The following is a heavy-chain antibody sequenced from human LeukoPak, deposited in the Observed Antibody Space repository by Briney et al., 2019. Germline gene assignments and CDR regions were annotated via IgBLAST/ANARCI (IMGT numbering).Heavy chain of an antibody. CDR3: AKSGGYGLIDY. V-gene: IGHV4-59*04. CDR2: IYYSGST. CDR1: GGSISSYY. Sequence: SETLSLTCTVSGGSISSYYWSWIRQPPGKGLEWIGNIYYSGSTYYNESLESRVTISIDTSKNQFSLKLNSVTAADTAMYYCAKSGGYGLIDYWGQGTLVTVSS. D-gene: IGHD1-26*01. J-gene: IGHJ4*02.